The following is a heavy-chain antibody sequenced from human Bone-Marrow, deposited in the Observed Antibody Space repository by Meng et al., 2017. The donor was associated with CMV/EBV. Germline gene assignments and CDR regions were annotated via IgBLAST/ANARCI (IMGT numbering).Heavy chain of an antibody. CDR2: INPSGGST. Sequence: ASVKGSCKASGYTFTSYYMHWVRQAPGQGLEWMGIINPSGGSTSYAQKFQGRVTMTRDTSTSSVYMELSSLRSEDTAVYYCARDTQESSGWYGDFQHWGQGTLVTVSS. V-gene: IGHV1-46*01. D-gene: IGHD6-19*01. J-gene: IGHJ1*01. CDR1: GYTFTSYY. CDR3: ARDTQESSGWYGDFQH.